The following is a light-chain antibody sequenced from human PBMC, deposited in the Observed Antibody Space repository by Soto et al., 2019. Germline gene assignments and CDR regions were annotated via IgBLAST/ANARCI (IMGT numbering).Light chain of an antibody. V-gene: IGLV1-40*01. Sequence: QSALTQPPSVSGAPGQRVTISCTGSSSNIGAGYDVHWYQQLPGTAPKLLIYGNSNRPSGVPDRFSGSKSGTSASLAITGLQAEDEADYYCQSYDSSLSVMVFGGGTQLTVL. CDR2: GNS. CDR1: SSNIGAGYD. J-gene: IGLJ2*01. CDR3: QSYDSSLSVMV.